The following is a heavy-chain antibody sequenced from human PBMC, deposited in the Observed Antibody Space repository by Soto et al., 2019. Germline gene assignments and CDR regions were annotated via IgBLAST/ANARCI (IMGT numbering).Heavy chain of an antibody. D-gene: IGHD6-6*01. V-gene: IGHV1-69*04. J-gene: IGHJ6*02. CDR1: GGTFSSYT. Sequence: SVKVSCKASGGTFSSYTISWVRQAPGQGLEWMGRIIPILGIANYAQKLQGRVTITRDTSISTAYMELSSLRSEDTAVYYCARDRVAAPYYYYGMDVWGQGTTVTVSS. CDR3: ARDRVAAPYYYYGMDV. CDR2: IIPILGIA.